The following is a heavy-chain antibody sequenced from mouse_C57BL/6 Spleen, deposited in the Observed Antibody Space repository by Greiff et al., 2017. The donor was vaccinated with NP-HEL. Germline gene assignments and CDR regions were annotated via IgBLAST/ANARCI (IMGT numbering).Heavy chain of an antibody. Sequence: VQLQQSGAELVKPGASVKISCKASGYAFSSYWMNWVKQRPGKGLEWIGQIYPGDGDTNYNGKFKGKATLTADKSSSTAYMQLSSLTSEDSAVYFCARMTTVAPDAMDYWGQGTSVTVSS. CDR1: GYAFSSYW. CDR2: IYPGDGDT. J-gene: IGHJ4*01. CDR3: ARMTTVAPDAMDY. D-gene: IGHD1-1*01. V-gene: IGHV1-80*01.